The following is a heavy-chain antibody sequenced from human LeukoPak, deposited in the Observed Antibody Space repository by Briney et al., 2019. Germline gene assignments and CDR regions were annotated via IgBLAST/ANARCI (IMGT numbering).Heavy chain of an antibody. V-gene: IGHV5-51*01. J-gene: IGHJ4*02. D-gene: IGHD3-9*01. Sequence: GESLKISCKGSGYSFTKYWIGWVRQMPGKGLEWMGIIYPGDSDTRYSPSFQGQVTISVDKSTSTAYLQWSSLKASDTAMYFCARIEDHDILTAYYGRPFDYWGQGTLVTVSS. CDR2: IYPGDSDT. CDR3: ARIEDHDILTAYYGRPFDY. CDR1: GYSFTKYW.